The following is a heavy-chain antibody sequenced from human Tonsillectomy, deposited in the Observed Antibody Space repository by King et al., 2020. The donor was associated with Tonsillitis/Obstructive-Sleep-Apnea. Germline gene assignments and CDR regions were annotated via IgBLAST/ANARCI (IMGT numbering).Heavy chain of an antibody. Sequence: VQLQQWGAGLLKPSETLSLTCAVYGGSFSGYYWSWIRQPPGKGLEWIGEINHSGSTNYNPSLESRVTISVDTSKNQFSLKLSSVTAADTAVYYCARVRAAAGIGYWGQGTLVTVSS. V-gene: IGHV4-34*01. CDR3: ARVRAAAGIGY. J-gene: IGHJ4*02. CDR1: GGSFSGYY. CDR2: INHSGST. D-gene: IGHD6-13*01.